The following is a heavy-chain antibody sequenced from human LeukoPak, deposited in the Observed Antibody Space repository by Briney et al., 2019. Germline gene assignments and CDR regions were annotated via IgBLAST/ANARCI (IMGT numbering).Heavy chain of an antibody. CDR1: GYTFTSYY. CDR2: INPSGGST. CDR3: ARGRITIFGVANNWFDP. V-gene: IGHV1-46*01. Sequence: ASVKVSCKASGYTFTSYYMHWVRQAPGQGLEWMGIINPSGGSTSYAQKFQGRVTMTRDMSTSTVYMELSSLGSEDTAVYYCARGRITIFGVANNWFDPWGQGTLVTVSS. J-gene: IGHJ5*02. D-gene: IGHD3-3*01.